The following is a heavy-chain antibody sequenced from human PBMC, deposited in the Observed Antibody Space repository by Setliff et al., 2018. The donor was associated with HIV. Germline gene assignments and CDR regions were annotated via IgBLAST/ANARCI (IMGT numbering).Heavy chain of an antibody. J-gene: IGHJ6*02. Sequence: ASVKVSCKASGYLFIKYDINWVRQATGQGLEWMGWMNPKTGNTVYEQKFQGRVTMSRDTSIDTAYMELSSLRSEDTAVYYCARKVGITTYYYSSGSIKGALDVWGQGTKVTVSS. CDR3: ARKVGITTYYYSSGSIKGALDV. V-gene: IGHV1-8*01. CDR1: GYLFIKYD. D-gene: IGHD3-10*01. CDR2: MNPKTGNT.